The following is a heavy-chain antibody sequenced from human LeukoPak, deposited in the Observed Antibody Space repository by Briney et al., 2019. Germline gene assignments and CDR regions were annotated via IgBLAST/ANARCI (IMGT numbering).Heavy chain of an antibody. CDR2: IDYNGRT. Sequence: PSDTLSLTCTVSGGSVSSGTYFLTWIRQAPGKGLEWIGYIDYNGRTNYNTSLKSRVTISAGTSKNQFPLKVSSVTATDTAVYYCARGSGWLTDHWGQGTLVTVSS. V-gene: IGHV4-61*01. CDR1: GGSVSSGTYF. J-gene: IGHJ4*02. D-gene: IGHD6-19*01. CDR3: ARGSGWLTDH.